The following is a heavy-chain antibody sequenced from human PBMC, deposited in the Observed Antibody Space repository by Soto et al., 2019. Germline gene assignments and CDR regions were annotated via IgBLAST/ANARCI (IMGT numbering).Heavy chain of an antibody. J-gene: IGHJ6*03. CDR2: IYYSGST. CDR1: GGSISSSSYY. V-gene: IGHV4-39*01. CDR3: ARHGGLPGRYCSGGSCYDYYYYMDV. D-gene: IGHD2-15*01. Sequence: SETLSLTCTVSGGSISSSSYYWGWIRQPPGTGLEWIGSIYYSGSTYYNPSLKSRVTISVDTSKNQFSLKLSSVTAADTAVYYCARHGGLPGRYCSGGSCYDYYYYMDVWGKGTTVTVSS.